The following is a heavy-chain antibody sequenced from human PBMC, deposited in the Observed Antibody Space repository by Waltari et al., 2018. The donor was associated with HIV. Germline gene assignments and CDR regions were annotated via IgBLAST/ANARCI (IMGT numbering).Heavy chain of an antibody. CDR3: ARGESATWANLDF. D-gene: IGHD3-16*01. V-gene: IGHV1-2*04. CDR2: SNPSNGAT. J-gene: IGHJ4*02. CDR1: GYNFAAYH. Sequence: QVRLVQSGAEVKNPGASVTVSCHTSGYNFAAYHMYWVRQAPGVGLEWLGWSNPSNGATYYGQRFQGWVTVTSDTSSGTVYLTVNRLRYEDTAIYYCARGESATWANLDFWGQGTLVSVSS.